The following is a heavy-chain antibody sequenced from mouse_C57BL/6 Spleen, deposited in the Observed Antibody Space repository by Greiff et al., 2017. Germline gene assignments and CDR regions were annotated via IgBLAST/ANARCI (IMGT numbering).Heavy chain of an antibody. CDR2: INPSTGGT. V-gene: IGHV1-42*01. CDR3: ARNYDYDGYYFDY. D-gene: IGHD2-4*01. Sequence: EVKLVESGPELVKPGASVKISCKASGYSFTGYYMNWVKQSPEKSLEWIGEINPSTGGTTYNQKFKAKATLTVDKSSSTAYMQLKSLTSEDSAVYYCARNYDYDGYYFDYWGQGTTLTVSS. J-gene: IGHJ2*01. CDR1: GYSFTGYY.